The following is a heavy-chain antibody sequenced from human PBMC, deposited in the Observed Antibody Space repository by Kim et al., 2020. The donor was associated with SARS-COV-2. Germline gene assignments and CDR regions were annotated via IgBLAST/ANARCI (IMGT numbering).Heavy chain of an antibody. V-gene: IGHV3-48*03. Sequence: GGSLRLSCVASGFNFRDYEMNWVRQAPGKGLEWVSFISSSAGTIFYADSVKGRFTIARDNAQNSLYLVINSLRPEDTAVYYCARGGGPSSGWHDVFDYWGQGTLVTVSS. J-gene: IGHJ4*02. CDR1: GFNFRDYE. CDR2: ISSSAGTI. CDR3: ARGGGPSSGWHDVFDY. D-gene: IGHD6-19*01.